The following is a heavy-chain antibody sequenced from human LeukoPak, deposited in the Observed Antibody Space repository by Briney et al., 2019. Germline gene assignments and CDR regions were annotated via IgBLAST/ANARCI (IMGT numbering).Heavy chain of an antibody. V-gene: IGHV3-23*01. D-gene: IGHD2-2*02. CDR1: GFTFGNYA. J-gene: IGHJ5*02. CDR3: AKASVAIPQYCNS. CDR2: ISGTGSST. Sequence: GGSLRLSCEASGFTFGNYAMNWVRQAPGKGLEWVSTISGTGSSTYYADSAKGRFTISRDNSKDTLFLQLSSLTAADTAMYFCAKASVAIPQYCNSWGQGTLVTVSS.